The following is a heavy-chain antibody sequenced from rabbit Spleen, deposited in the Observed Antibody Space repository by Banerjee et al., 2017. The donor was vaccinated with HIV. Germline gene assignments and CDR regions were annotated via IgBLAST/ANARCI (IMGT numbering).Heavy chain of an antibody. CDR2: IANGDGST. D-gene: IGHD1-1*01. J-gene: IGHJ4*01. V-gene: IGHV1S47*01. CDR1: GFDFSSNA. Sequence: QEQLVESGGGLVQPEGSLALTCKASGFDFSSNAMCWVRQAPGKGPEWIACIANGDGSTYYASWVNGRFTISRSTSLNTVTLQMTSLTAADTATYFCAREDVGGSVSLWGPGTLVTVS. CDR3: AREDVGGSVSL.